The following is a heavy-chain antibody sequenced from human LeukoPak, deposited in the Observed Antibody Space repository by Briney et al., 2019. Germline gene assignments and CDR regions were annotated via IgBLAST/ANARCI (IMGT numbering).Heavy chain of an antibody. CDR1: GFTFSDYY. J-gene: IGHJ4*02. CDR2: ISSSGSTI. CDR3: ARERTITVTTDFDY. D-gene: IGHD4-17*01. V-gene: IGHV3-11*04. Sequence: GGSLRLSCAASGFTFSDYYMSWIRQAPGKGLGWVSYISSSGSTIYYADSVKGRFTISRDNAKNSLYLQMNSLRAEDTAVYYCARERTITVTTDFDYWGQGTLVTVSS.